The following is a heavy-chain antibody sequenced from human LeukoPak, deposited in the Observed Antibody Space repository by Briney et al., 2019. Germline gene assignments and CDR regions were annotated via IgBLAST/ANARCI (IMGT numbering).Heavy chain of an antibody. V-gene: IGHV4-39*07. CDR1: GGSISSSSYY. CDR2: IYYSGST. Sequence: SETLSLTCTVSGGSISSSSYYWGWIRQPPGKGLEWIGSIYYSGSTYYNPSLKSRVTISVDTSKNQFSLKLSSVTAADTAVYYCAGGRGDCPDYWGQGTLVTVSS. J-gene: IGHJ4*02. D-gene: IGHD2-21*02. CDR3: AGGRGDCPDY.